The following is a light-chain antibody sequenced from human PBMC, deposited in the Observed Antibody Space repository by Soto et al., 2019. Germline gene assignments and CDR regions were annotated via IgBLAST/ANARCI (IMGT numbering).Light chain of an antibody. J-gene: IGLJ1*01. Sequence: QSALTQPASVSGSPGQSITISCTGTSSDVGSYNLVSWYQQHPGKAPKIMIYEGSKRPSGVSNRFSGSKSGNTASLTISGLQAEDEAYYYCCSYAGSSPYVFGTGTKVTVL. CDR1: SSDVGSYNL. CDR2: EGS. V-gene: IGLV2-23*01. CDR3: CSYAGSSPYV.